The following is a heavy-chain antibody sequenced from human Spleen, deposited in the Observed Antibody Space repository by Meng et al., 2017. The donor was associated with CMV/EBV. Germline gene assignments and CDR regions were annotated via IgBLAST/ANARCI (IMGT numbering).Heavy chain of an antibody. CDR3: TRLNPP. Sequence: LRLSLAASGFTFSGSAMHWVRQASGKGLEWVGRIRSKANSYATAYAASVKGRFTISRDDSKNTAYLQMNSLKTEDTAVYYCTRLNPPWGQGTLVTVSS. J-gene: IGHJ5*02. D-gene: IGHD1-14*01. V-gene: IGHV3-73*01. CDR1: GFTFSGSA. CDR2: IRSKANSYAT.